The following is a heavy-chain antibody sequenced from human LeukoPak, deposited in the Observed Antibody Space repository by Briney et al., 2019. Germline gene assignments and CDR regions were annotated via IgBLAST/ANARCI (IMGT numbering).Heavy chain of an antibody. CDR3: TTDLARTFSSSWFPMGY. V-gene: IGHV3-15*01. D-gene: IGHD6-13*01. CDR2: IKSKTDGGTT. J-gene: IGHJ4*02. CDR1: GFTFSNAW. Sequence: GGSLRLSCAASGFTFSNAWMSWVRQAPGKGLEWVGRIKSKTDGGTTDYAAPVKGRFTISRDDSKNTLYLQMNSLKTEDTAVYYCTTDLARTFSSSWFPMGYWGQGTLVTASS.